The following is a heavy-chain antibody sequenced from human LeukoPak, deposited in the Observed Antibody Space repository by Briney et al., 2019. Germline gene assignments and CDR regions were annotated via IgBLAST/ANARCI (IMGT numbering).Heavy chain of an antibody. J-gene: IGHJ4*02. CDR3: ARGSSRAFDY. CDR1: GFTFSTFA. Sequence: GGSLRLSCAASGFTFSTFAMSWVRQAPGKGLEWVSVIYSGGTTNHADSVKGRFTVSRDNSKNTLYLQMNSLRAEDTAVYFCARGSSRAFDYWGQGTLVTVSS. CDR2: IYSGGTT. V-gene: IGHV3-53*01. D-gene: IGHD2-2*01.